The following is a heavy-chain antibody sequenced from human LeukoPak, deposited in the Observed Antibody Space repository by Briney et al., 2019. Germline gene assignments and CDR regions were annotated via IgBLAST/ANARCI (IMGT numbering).Heavy chain of an antibody. CDR3: ARDSGGSSSWYGGNYFDY. CDR1: GFTFSSYS. V-gene: IGHV3-21*01. D-gene: IGHD6-13*01. CDR2: ISSRSYI. Sequence: GGSLRLSCAASGFTFSSYSMNWVRQAPGKGLEWVSSISSRSYIYYADSVKGRFTISRDNAKNSLYLQMNSLRAEDTAVYYCARDSGGSSSWYGGNYFDYWGQGTLVTVSS. J-gene: IGHJ4*02.